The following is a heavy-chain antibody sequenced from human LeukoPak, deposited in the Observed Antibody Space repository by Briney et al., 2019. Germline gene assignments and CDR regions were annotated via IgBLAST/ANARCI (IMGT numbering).Heavy chain of an antibody. D-gene: IGHD3-10*01. Sequence: QPGGSLRLSCAASGFTFSSYNMHWVRQATGKGLEWVSPIDTAGDTYYPGSVKGRFTISRENAKNSFYLQMNSLRAGDTAVYYCARGGDIIGFGEPTYFDLWGRGTLVTVSS. V-gene: IGHV3-13*01. J-gene: IGHJ2*01. CDR1: GFTFSSYN. CDR2: IDTAGDT. CDR3: ARGGDIIGFGEPTYFDL.